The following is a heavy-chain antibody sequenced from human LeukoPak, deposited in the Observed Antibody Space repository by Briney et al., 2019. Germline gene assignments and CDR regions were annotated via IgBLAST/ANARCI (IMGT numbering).Heavy chain of an antibody. CDR2: IYYSGGT. V-gene: IGHV4-59*08. CDR3: ARGGWYTWFDP. D-gene: IGHD6-19*01. J-gene: IGHJ5*02. CDR1: GGSIGSYY. Sequence: PSETLSLTCTVSGGSIGSYYWSWIRQSPGKGLEWIGYIYYSGGTNYNPSLKSRVTMSVDTSKNQFSLKLSSVTAADTAVYYCARGGWYTWFDPWGQGTLVTVSS.